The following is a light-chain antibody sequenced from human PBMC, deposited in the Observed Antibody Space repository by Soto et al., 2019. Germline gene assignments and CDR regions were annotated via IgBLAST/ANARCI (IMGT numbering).Light chain of an antibody. CDR3: QQYNSYT. Sequence: DIQMTQSPSTLSASVGDRVTITCRASQSISTWLAWYQQKPGKAPNLLIYDASSFERGVPSRFSGSRSGTEFTLTISSLQPDDFATYYCQQYNSYTFGQGTKLEIK. CDR1: QSISTW. J-gene: IGKJ2*01. V-gene: IGKV1-5*01. CDR2: DAS.